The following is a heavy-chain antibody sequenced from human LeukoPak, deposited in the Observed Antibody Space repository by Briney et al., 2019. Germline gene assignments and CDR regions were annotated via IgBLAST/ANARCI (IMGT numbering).Heavy chain of an antibody. CDR1: GGSVSNYY. J-gene: IGHJ5*02. V-gene: IGHV4-4*07. CDR2: IYGSGTT. D-gene: IGHD3-3*01. Sequence: SETLSLTCTVSGGSVSNYYWSWVRQPAGKGLEWIGRIYGSGTTRYNPTLQSRVTMSVDVSKNQFSLKLTSMTAADTAVYFCARGMAEAHDYNWFDPWGQGILVTVSS. CDR3: ARGMAEAHDYNWFDP.